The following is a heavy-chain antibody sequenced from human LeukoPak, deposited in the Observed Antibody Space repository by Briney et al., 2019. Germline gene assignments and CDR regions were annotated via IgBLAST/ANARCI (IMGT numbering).Heavy chain of an antibody. V-gene: IGHV3-9*01. CDR1: GFTFDDSA. CDR2: ISWNSGNI. J-gene: IGHJ5*02. D-gene: IGHD3-10*01. CDR3: AKGGKDYGSGSYYNNWFDP. Sequence: GGSLRLSCAASGFTFDDSAMHWVRQAPGKGLEWVSGISWNSGNIGYADSVKGRFTVSRDNAKKSLYLQMNSLRAEDTALYYCAKGGKDYGSGSYYNNWFDPWGQGTLVTVSS.